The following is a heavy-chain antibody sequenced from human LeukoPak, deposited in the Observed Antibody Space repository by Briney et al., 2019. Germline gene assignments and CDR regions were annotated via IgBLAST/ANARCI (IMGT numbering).Heavy chain of an antibody. J-gene: IGHJ5*02. CDR3: GREAYYYGSGTDP. D-gene: IGHD3-10*01. Sequence: SETLSLTCTVSGGSISSYYWSWIRQPAGKGLEWIGRIYTSGSTNYNPSLKSRVTMSVDTSKNQFSLKLSSATAADTAVYYCGREAYYYGSGTDPWGQGTLVTVSS. CDR1: GGSISSYY. CDR2: IYTSGST. V-gene: IGHV4-4*07.